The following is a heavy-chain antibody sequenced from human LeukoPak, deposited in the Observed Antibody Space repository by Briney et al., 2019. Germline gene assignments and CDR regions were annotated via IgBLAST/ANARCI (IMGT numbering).Heavy chain of an antibody. D-gene: IGHD2-8*01. J-gene: IGHJ4*02. CDR2: INRDGTST. V-gene: IGHV3-74*01. Sequence: PGGSLIVSCAASGFTFSDYWMHWVRQAPGKGLVWVSRINRDGTSTGYADSVKGRFTVSRDNSRNTLYLQMNSLRAEDTAVYYCAKGPNTLLAPNWGQGTLVTVSS. CDR3: AKGPNTLLAPN. CDR1: GFTFSDYW.